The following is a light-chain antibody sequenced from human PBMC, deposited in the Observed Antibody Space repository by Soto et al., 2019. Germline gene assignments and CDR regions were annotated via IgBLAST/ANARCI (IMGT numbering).Light chain of an antibody. V-gene: IGLV2-11*01. J-gene: IGLJ2*01. Sequence: QSALTQPRSVSGFPGQSVTISCTGTSSDVGGYNYVSWYQQHPGKAPKLMIYDVTKRPSGVPDRFSGSKSGNTASPTISGLQAEDEADYYCCSYAGNSMIFGGGTKLTVL. CDR2: DVT. CDR1: SSDVGGYNY. CDR3: CSYAGNSMI.